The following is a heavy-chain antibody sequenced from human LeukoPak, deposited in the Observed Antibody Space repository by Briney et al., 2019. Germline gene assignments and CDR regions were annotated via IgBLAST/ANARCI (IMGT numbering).Heavy chain of an antibody. CDR3: ALGYCSSTSCYPGRLDY. Sequence: GSLRLSCAASGFTVSSNYMSWVRQAPGKGLEWVSVIYSGGSTYYADSVKGRFTISRHNSKNTLYLQMNSLRAEDTAVYYCALGYCSSTSCYPGRLDYWGQGTLVTVSS. CDR1: GFTVSSNY. J-gene: IGHJ4*02. D-gene: IGHD2-2*01. CDR2: IYSGGST. V-gene: IGHV3-53*04.